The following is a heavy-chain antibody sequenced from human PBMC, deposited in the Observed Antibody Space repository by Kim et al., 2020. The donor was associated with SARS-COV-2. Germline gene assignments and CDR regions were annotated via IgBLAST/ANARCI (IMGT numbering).Heavy chain of an antibody. Sequence: GGSLRLSCAASGFTFSSYAMNWVRQAPGKGLEWVSAICGGGGSTYYVGSVKGRFTISRDNSKNTMYLQMNSLRADDTAVYYCAKESRNDYGDQLDYWGQGTLVTVSS. CDR1: GFTFSSYA. V-gene: IGHV3-23*01. J-gene: IGHJ4*02. CDR3: AKESRNDYGDQLDY. D-gene: IGHD4-17*01. CDR2: ICGGGGST.